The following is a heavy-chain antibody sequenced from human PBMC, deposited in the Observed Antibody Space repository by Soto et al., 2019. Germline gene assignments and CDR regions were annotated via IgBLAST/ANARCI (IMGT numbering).Heavy chain of an antibody. CDR3: TPITIFGVVG. CDR1: GFTFSGSA. V-gene: IGHV3-73*01. D-gene: IGHD3-3*01. Sequence: EVQLVESGGGLVQPGGSLKLSCAASGFTFSGSAMHWVRQASGKGLEWVGRIRSKANSYATAYAASVKGRFTISRDDSKNTAYLQMNSLKTEDRAVYYWTPITIFGVVGWGQGTLVTVSS. J-gene: IGHJ4*02. CDR2: IRSKANSYAT.